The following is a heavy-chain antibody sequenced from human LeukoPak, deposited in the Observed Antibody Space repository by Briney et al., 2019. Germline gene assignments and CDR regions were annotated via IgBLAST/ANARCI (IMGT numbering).Heavy chain of an antibody. CDR2: IIPIFGTA. D-gene: IGHD5-18*01. V-gene: IGHV1-69*05. Sequence: ASVKVSCKASGGTFSSYAISWVRQAPGQGLEWMGGIIPIFGTANYAQKFQGRVTITTDESTSTAYMELSSLRSEDTAVYYCARDRGYSYGRFDYWGQGALVTVSS. CDR1: GGTFSSYA. CDR3: ARDRGYSYGRFDY. J-gene: IGHJ4*02.